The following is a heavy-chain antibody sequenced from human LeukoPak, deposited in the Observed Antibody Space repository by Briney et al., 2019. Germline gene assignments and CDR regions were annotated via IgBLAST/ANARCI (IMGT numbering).Heavy chain of an antibody. J-gene: IGHJ5*02. D-gene: IGHD1-14*01. CDR3: ARQPLTSYNWFDP. Sequence: GESLKISCKGSGYSFTSYWIAWVRQMPGKGLEWVGIIYPGDSDTRYSPSFQGQVTISGDNSISTAYLQWNSLKASDTAMYYCARQPLTSYNWFDPWGQGTLVTVSS. V-gene: IGHV5-51*01. CDR1: GYSFTSYW. CDR2: IYPGDSDT.